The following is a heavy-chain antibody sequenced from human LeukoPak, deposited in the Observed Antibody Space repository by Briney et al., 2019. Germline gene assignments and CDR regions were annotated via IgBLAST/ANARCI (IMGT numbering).Heavy chain of an antibody. V-gene: IGHV3-23*01. CDR1: GFTFSSYA. J-gene: IGHJ4*02. CDR2: ISGSGGST. CDR3: ARGYWYFDF. D-gene: IGHD2-8*02. Sequence: PGGSLRLSCAASGFTFSSYAMSWVRQAPGRGLEWVSAISGSGGSTYYADSVKGRFTISRDNSKNTLYLQMNSLRADDTAAYYCARGYWYFDFGGRGTLLTVST.